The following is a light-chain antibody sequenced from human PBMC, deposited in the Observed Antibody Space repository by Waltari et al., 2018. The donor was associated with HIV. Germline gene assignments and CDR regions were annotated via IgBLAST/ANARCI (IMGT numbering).Light chain of an antibody. CDR3: QQYYSTPPT. J-gene: IGKJ1*01. Sequence: EIVLTQSQATLSLSPGERATLSCRASQSVSTYLAWYQQKPGQAPRLLIYDASDRATGFPARFSGSGSGTDFTLTISSLEPEDFAVYYCQQYYSTPPTFGQGTKVEIK. CDR1: QSVSTY. CDR2: DAS. V-gene: IGKV3-11*01.